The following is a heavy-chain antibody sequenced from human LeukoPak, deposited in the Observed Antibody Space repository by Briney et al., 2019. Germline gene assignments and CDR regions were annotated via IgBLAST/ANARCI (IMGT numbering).Heavy chain of an antibody. CDR1: GYTFTSYD. D-gene: IGHD3-3*02. CDR3: ARVAWVSTSSKYYFDN. CDR2: MNPNSGNT. J-gene: IGHJ4*02. Sequence: ASVKVSCKASGYTFTSYDINWVRQATGQGLEWMGWMNPNSGNTGYAQKFQGRVTMTRNTSISTAYMELSSLRSEDTALYYCARVAWVSTSSKYYFDNWGQGTLVTVSS. V-gene: IGHV1-8*01.